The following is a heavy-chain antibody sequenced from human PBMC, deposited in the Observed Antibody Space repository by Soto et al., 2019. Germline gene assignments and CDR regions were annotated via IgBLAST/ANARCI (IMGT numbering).Heavy chain of an antibody. Sequence: EVQLLESGGGLVQPGGSLRLSCAASGFTFSSYAMSWVRQAPGKGLEWVSAISGSGGSTYYADSVKGRFTISRDNSKNTLYLQINSLSSEDTAVYYCAKTPHWSLTIYFDYCGQGTLVTVSS. CDR2: ISGSGGST. CDR3: AKTPHWSLTIYFDY. CDR1: GFTFSSYA. J-gene: IGHJ4*02. V-gene: IGHV3-23*01. D-gene: IGHD2-8*02.